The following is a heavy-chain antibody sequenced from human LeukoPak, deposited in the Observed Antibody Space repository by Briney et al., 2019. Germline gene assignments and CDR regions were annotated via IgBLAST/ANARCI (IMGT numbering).Heavy chain of an antibody. Sequence: GGSLRLSCAASGFTFSSYSMNWVRQAPGKGLEWVSSISSSSSYIYYADSVKGRFTISRDNAKDSLYLQMNSLRAEDTAVYYCARDGVGATAPLNYFDYWGQGTLVTVSS. CDR2: ISSSSSYI. V-gene: IGHV3-21*01. CDR3: ARDGVGATAPLNYFDY. CDR1: GFTFSSYS. J-gene: IGHJ4*02. D-gene: IGHD1-26*01.